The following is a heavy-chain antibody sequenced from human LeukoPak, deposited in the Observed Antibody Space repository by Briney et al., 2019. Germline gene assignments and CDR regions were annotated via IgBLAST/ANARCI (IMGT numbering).Heavy chain of an antibody. CDR3: ARDLQMTTVDY. V-gene: IGHV4-59*12. CDR2: IYYSGST. Sequence: PSETLSLTCTVSGGSISSYYWSWIRQPPGKGLEWIGYIYYSGSTNYNPSLKSRVTISVDTSKNQFSLKLSSVTAADTAVYYCARDLQMTTVDYWGQGTLVTVSS. D-gene: IGHD4-11*01. J-gene: IGHJ4*02. CDR1: GGSISSYY.